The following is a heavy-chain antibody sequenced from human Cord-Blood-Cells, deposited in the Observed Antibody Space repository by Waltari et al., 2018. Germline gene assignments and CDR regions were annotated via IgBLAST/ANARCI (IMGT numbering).Heavy chain of an antibody. Sequence: QITLKESGPTLVKPTQTLTLTCTFSGFSLSTSGVGVGWIRQPPGKALDWLALIYWNDDKRYSPSLKSRLTITKDTSKNQVVLTMTNMDPVDTATYYCAHSSSITIFGVVIVTTFDYWGQGTLVTVSS. V-gene: IGHV2-5*01. CDR2: IYWNDDK. CDR3: AHSSSITIFGVVIVTTFDY. J-gene: IGHJ4*02. D-gene: IGHD3-3*01. CDR1: GFSLSTSGVG.